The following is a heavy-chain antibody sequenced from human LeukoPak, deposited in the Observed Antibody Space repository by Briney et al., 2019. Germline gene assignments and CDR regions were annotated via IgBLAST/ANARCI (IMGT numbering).Heavy chain of an antibody. V-gene: IGHV1-2*02. CDR2: INPNSGGT. D-gene: IGHD6-13*01. CDR1: GGTFSSYA. J-gene: IGHJ3*02. CDR3: AGTLGIAAANDAFDI. Sequence: ASVKVSCKASGGTFSSYAISWVRQAPGQGLEWMGWINPNSGGTNYAQKFQGGVTMTRDTSISTAYMELSRLRSDDTAVYYCAGTLGIAAANDAFDIWGQGTMVTVSS.